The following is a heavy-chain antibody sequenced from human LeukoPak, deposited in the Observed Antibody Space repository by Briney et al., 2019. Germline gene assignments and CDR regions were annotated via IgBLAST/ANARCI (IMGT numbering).Heavy chain of an antibody. Sequence: APVKVSCKASGYTFTGYYMHWVRQAPGQGLEWMGWINPNSGGTNYAQKFQGRVTMTRDTSISTAYMELSRLRSDDTAVYYCARGGAKAVAGQKIFDYWGQGTLVTVSS. D-gene: IGHD6-19*01. J-gene: IGHJ4*02. CDR3: ARGGAKAVAGQKIFDY. CDR1: GYTFTGYY. CDR2: INPNSGGT. V-gene: IGHV1-2*02.